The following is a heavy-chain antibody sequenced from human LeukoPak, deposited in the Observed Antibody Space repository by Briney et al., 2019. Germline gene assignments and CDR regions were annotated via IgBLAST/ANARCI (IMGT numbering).Heavy chain of an antibody. Sequence: SQTLSLTCAISGDSVSSNSAAWNWIRQSPSRGLEWLGRTYYRSKWYNDYAVSVKSRITINPDTSKNQFSLQLNSVTPEDTAVYYCARDRHRSGHLFQWANWFDPWGQGTLVTVSS. V-gene: IGHV6-1*01. CDR2: TYYRSKWYN. CDR1: GDSVSSNSAA. D-gene: IGHD2-15*01. CDR3: ARDRHRSGHLFQWANWFDP. J-gene: IGHJ5*02.